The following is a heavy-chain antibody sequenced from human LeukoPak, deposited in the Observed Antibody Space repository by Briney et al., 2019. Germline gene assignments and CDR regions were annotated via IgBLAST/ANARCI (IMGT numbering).Heavy chain of an antibody. J-gene: IGHJ4*02. Sequence: ASVKVSCKASGYTFTSYAMHWVRQAPGQRLEWMGWINAGNGNTKYSQKFQGRVTITADESTSTAYMELSSLRSEDTAVYYCARSSGYSSSRFDYWGQGTLVTVSS. D-gene: IGHD6-13*01. V-gene: IGHV1-3*01. CDR3: ARSSGYSSSRFDY. CDR1: GYTFTSYA. CDR2: INAGNGNT.